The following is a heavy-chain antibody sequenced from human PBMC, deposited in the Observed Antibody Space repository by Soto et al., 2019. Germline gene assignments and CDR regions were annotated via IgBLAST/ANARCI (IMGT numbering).Heavy chain of an antibody. CDR3: ARDRNGYFVLDY. D-gene: IGHD3-22*01. J-gene: IGHJ4*02. Sequence: SSETLSLTCTVSSGSISSGDHYWSWIRQPPGKGPEWIGYISHSGTTYYNPSLKSRVSISPDTSNNQFSLKLSSVTAADTAVYYCARDRNGYFVLDYWGQGTLVTVSS. CDR2: ISHSGTT. V-gene: IGHV4-30-4*01. CDR1: SGSISSGDHY.